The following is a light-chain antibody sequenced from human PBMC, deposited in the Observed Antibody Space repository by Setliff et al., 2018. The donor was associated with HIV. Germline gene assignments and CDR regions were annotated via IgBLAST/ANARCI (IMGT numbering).Light chain of an antibody. J-gene: IGLJ1*01. Sequence: ALTQPASVSGSPGQAITISCTGASDDIGRYYYVSWYQQLPGKAPKLIMYDVSHWPSGVSTRFSGSKSGDTASLTISGLQAEDEAHYYCTSYTINTLYVFGSGTKVTVL. CDR3: TSYTINTLYV. CDR1: SDDIGRYYY. V-gene: IGLV2-14*03. CDR2: DVS.